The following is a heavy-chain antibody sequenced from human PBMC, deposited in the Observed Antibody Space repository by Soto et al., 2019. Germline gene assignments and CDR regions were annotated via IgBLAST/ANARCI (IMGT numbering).Heavy chain of an antibody. V-gene: IGHV4-31*03. CDR2: IYYSGST. J-gene: IGHJ4*02. CDR1: GGSISSGGYY. CDR3: AREDYYDSSCYYY. Sequence: PSETLSLTCTFSGGSISSGGYYWSWIRQHPGKGLEWIGYIYYSGSTYYNPSLKSRVTISVDTSKNQFSLKLSSVTAADTAVYYWAREDYYDSSCYYYWGKGTLATVPA. D-gene: IGHD3-22*01.